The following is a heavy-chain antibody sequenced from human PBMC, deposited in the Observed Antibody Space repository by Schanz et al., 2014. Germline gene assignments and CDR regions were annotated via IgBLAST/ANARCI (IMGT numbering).Heavy chain of an antibody. CDR1: GGSISSSGYY. D-gene: IGHD2-15*01. V-gene: IGHV4-39*01. Sequence: QLQLQESGPGLVKPSETLSLTCTVSGGSISSSGYYWGWIRQPPGNGLEWIGSIYYSGSTYYNPSLKSRVPISVDASKTYSPLKVTFVPATDTAVYYCARLPGLYCSGGACYRGYWGQGTLVTVSS. J-gene: IGHJ4*02. CDR2: IYYSGST. CDR3: ARLPGLYCSGGACYRGY.